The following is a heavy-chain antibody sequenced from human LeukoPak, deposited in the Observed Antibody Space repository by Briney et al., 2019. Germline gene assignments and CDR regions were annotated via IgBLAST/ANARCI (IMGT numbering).Heavy chain of an antibody. J-gene: IGHJ4*02. CDR3: ARKYGGNSYHFDY. CDR1: GFTVSSNY. V-gene: IGHV3-66*02. Sequence: GGSLRLSCAASGFTVSSNYMSWVRQAPGKGLEWVSVIYSGGSTYYADSVKGRFTISRDNSKNTLYLQMNSLRAEDTAVYYCARKYGGNSYHFDYWGQGTLVTVSS. CDR2: IYSGGST. D-gene: IGHD4-23*01.